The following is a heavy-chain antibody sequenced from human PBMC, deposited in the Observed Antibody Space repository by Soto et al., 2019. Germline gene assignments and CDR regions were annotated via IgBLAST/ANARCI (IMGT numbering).Heavy chain of an antibody. CDR1: GYTFTSYG. D-gene: IGHD3-22*01. Sequence: ASVKVSCKASGYTFTSYGISWVRQAPGQGLECMGWISAYNGNTNYAQKLQGRVTMTTDTSTSTAYMELRSLRSDDTAVYYCARDGGYYDSSGYGVQSWFDPWGQGTLVTVSS. CDR3: ARDGGYYDSSGYGVQSWFDP. CDR2: ISAYNGNT. J-gene: IGHJ5*02. V-gene: IGHV1-18*01.